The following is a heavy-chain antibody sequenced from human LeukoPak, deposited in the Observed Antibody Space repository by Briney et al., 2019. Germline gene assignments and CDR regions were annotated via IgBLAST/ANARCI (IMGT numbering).Heavy chain of an antibody. CDR1: GGSISSSSYY. Sequence: PSETLSLTCTVSGGSISSSSYYWGWIRQPPGKGLEWIGSIYYSGSTYYNPSLKSRVTISVDTSKNQFSLKLSSVTAADTAVYYCARQYCSSTSCYAEYNWFDPWGQGTLVTVSS. CDR3: ARQYCSSTSCYAEYNWFDP. J-gene: IGHJ5*02. CDR2: IYYSGST. V-gene: IGHV4-39*01. D-gene: IGHD2-2*01.